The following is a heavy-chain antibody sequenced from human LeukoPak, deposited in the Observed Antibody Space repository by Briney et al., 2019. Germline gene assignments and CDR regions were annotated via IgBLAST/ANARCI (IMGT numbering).Heavy chain of an antibody. CDR3: AKRVRLEWLPQPLDY. CDR2: ISGSGGTT. V-gene: IGHV3-23*01. CDR1: GFTFSSYA. Sequence: GGSLRLSCAASGFTFSSYAMSWVRQAPGKGLEWVSAISGSGGTTYYADSVKGRFTISRDNSKNTLYLQLNSLRAEDTAVYYCAKRVRLEWLPQPLDYWGQGTLVTVSS. D-gene: IGHD3-3*01. J-gene: IGHJ4*02.